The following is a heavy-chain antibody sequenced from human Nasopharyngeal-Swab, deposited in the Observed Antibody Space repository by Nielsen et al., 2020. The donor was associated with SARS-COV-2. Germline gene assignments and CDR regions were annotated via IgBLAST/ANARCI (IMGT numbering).Heavy chain of an antibody. Sequence: SLKLSCAASAFPFSRYVMHWFLQAPCKGLEWVAVIWYDGSNKYYAYSVKRRFTISRDYYKNTLYLQMNSLRAEDTAVYYCARVSRQWLVSAFDIWGKGTMVTVSS. D-gene: IGHD6-19*01. V-gene: IGHV3-33*01. CDR3: ARVSRQWLVSAFDI. J-gene: IGHJ3*02. CDR2: IWYDGSNK. CDR1: AFPFSRYV.